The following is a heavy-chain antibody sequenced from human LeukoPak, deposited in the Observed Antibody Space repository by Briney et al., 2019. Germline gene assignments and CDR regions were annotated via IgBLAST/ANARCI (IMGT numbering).Heavy chain of an antibody. D-gene: IGHD3-10*01. J-gene: IGHJ4*02. CDR1: GFTFDEYT. Sequence: QSGGSLRLSCAASGFTFDEYTMHWVRQAPGKGLEWVSGISWKSGTIGYADSVKGRFTISRDNAKNSLFLQMNSLRAEDTAVYYCARDRHYFRSGDYFDSWGQGTLVTVSS. CDR3: ARDRHYFRSGDYFDS. CDR2: ISWKSGTI. V-gene: IGHV3-9*01.